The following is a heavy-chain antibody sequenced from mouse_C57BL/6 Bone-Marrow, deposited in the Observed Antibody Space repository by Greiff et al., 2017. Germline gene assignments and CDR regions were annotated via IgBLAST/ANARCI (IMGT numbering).Heavy chain of an antibody. CDR1: GFSLTSYG. Sequence: QVQLQQSGPGLVQPSQSLSITCTVSGFSLTSYGVHWVRQSPGKGLEWLGVIWRGGSTDYNAAFISRLSISKDNSKSQVFFKMNSLQADDTAIYYCARAWFPWYFDVWGTGTTVTVSS. CDR3: ARAWFPWYFDV. CDR2: IWRGGST. D-gene: IGHD2-2*01. V-gene: IGHV2-2*01. J-gene: IGHJ1*03.